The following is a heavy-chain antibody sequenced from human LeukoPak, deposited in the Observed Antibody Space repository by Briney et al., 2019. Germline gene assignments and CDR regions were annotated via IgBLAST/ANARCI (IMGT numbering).Heavy chain of an antibody. Sequence: GGSLRLSCAASGFTFSTYAMAWVRRAPGKGLEWVSSICKTGRATCYADSVKGRFTISRDISKDTLYLQMNSLRAEDTAVYYCAKCRSGSCYSSSDYWGQGILVTVSS. CDR1: GFTFSTYA. J-gene: IGHJ4*02. CDR2: ICKTGRAT. CDR3: AKCRSGSCYSSSDY. D-gene: IGHD2-15*01. V-gene: IGHV3-23*01.